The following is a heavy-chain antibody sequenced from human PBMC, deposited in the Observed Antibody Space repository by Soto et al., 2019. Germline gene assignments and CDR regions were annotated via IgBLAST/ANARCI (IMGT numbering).Heavy chain of an antibody. CDR3: ARDQDTAMVYFDY. CDR2: IIPILGIA. D-gene: IGHD5-18*01. Sequence: QVQLVQSGAEVKKPGSSVKVSCKASGGTFSSYTISWVRQAPGQGLEWMGRIIPILGIANYAQKFQGRVTITADNSTSTAYMELSSLRSEDTAVYYCARDQDTAMVYFDYWGQGTLVTVSS. CDR1: GGTFSSYT. J-gene: IGHJ4*02. V-gene: IGHV1-69*08.